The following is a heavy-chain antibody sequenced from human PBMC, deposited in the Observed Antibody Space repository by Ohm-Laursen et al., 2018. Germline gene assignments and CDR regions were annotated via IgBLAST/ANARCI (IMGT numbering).Heavy chain of an antibody. V-gene: IGHV3-33*03. CDR2: IYYDGLNK. J-gene: IGHJ4*02. CDR3: AVQTYYYDSSGSRIDY. D-gene: IGHD3-22*01. Sequence: SLRLSCAASGFTFSRYGMHWARQAPGKGLEWVAIIYYDGLNKYYADSVKGRFTISRDNTKNSLYLQMNSLRADDTAVYYCAVQTYYYDSSGSRIDYWGQGTLVTVSS. CDR1: GFTFSRYG.